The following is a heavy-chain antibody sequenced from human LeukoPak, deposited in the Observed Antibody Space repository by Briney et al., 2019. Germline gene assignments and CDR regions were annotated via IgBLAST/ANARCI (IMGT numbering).Heavy chain of an antibody. CDR2: IYSGGST. CDR3: ARESSGYLDY. CDR1: GFTVSSNY. J-gene: IGHJ4*02. Sequence: SGGSLRLSCAASGFTVSSNYMSWVRQAPGKGLEWVSVIYSGGSTYYADSVKGRFTISRHNSKNTLYLQMNSLRAEDMAVYYCARESSGYLDYWGQGTLVSVSS. D-gene: IGHD6-19*01. V-gene: IGHV3-53*04.